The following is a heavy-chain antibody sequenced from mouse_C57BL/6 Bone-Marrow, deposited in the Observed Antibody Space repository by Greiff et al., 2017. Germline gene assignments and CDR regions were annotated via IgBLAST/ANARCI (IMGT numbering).Heavy chain of an antibody. Sequence: EVKLVESGGGLVKPGGSLKLSCAASGFTFSDYGMHWVRQAPEKGLEWVAYISSGSSTIYYADTVKGRFTISRDNAKNTLFLQMTSLRSEDTAMYYCARALAYWGQGTLVTVSA. CDR3: ARALAY. V-gene: IGHV5-17*01. CDR1: GFTFSDYG. J-gene: IGHJ3*01. CDR2: ISSGSSTI.